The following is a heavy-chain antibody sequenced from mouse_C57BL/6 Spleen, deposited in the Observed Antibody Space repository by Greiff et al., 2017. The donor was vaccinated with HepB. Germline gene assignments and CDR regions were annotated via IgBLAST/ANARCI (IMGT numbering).Heavy chain of an antibody. V-gene: IGHV1-42*01. D-gene: IGHD4-1*01. CDR1: GYSFTGYY. CDR3: ARRRTGPWYFDV. Sequence: EVQLQESGPELVKPGASVKISCKASGYSFTGYYMNWVKQSPEKSLEWIGELNPSAGGTTYNQKFKAKATLTVDKSSSTAYMQLKSLTSEDSAVYYCARRRTGPWYFDVWGTGTTVTVSS. J-gene: IGHJ1*03. CDR2: LNPSAGGT.